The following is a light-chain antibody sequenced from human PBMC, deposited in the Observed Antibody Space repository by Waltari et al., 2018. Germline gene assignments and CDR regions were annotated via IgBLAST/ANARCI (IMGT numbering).Light chain of an antibody. CDR3: KHYNKWPPA. CDR1: QTVSNN. V-gene: IGKV3-15*01. J-gene: IGKJ1*01. CDR2: GAS. Sequence: EIVMTLSPVTLSVSPGERATLSCRASQTVSNNLAWYQQKPGRAPRLLIYGASTRATGIPARFSGRGSGTDFTLTISSLQSEDFAVYQCKHYNKWPPAFGQGTKVEIK.